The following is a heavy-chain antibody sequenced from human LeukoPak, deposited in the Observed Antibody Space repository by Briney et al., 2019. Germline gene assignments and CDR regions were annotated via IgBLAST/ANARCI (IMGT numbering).Heavy chain of an antibody. D-gene: IGHD6-13*01. CDR2: IYYSGST. Sequence: PSETLSLTCTVSGGSISSSSYYWGWIRQPPGKGLEWIGSIYYSGSTYYNPSLKSRVIISVDTSKNQFSLKLSSVTAADTAVYYCARIRAYSSSPDYWGQGTLVTVSS. CDR3: ARIRAYSSSPDY. J-gene: IGHJ4*02. CDR1: GGSISSSSYY. V-gene: IGHV4-39*07.